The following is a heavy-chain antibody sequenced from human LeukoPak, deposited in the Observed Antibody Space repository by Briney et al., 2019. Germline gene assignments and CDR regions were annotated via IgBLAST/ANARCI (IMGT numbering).Heavy chain of an antibody. V-gene: IGHV3-66*01. Sequence: GGSLRLSCAASGFTVSSNYLAWVRQAPGKGLKWVSVIYAGGSTYYADSVKGRSTISRDNSKNTVYLQMNSLRAEDTAVYYCARSHCGGDCAYDYWGQGTLVTVSS. CDR2: IYAGGST. CDR3: ARSHCGGDCAYDY. J-gene: IGHJ4*02. CDR1: GFTVSSNY. D-gene: IGHD2-21*02.